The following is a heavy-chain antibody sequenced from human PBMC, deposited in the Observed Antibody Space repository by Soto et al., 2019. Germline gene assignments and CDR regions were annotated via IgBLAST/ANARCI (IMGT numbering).Heavy chain of an antibody. Sequence: SETLSLTCTVSGGSISSYYWSWIRQPPGKGLEWIGYIYYSGSTNYNPSLKSRVTISVDTSKNQFSLKLSSVTAADTAVYYCAREGYYYDTPQGMDVWGQGTTVTVSS. J-gene: IGHJ6*02. V-gene: IGHV4-59*01. CDR3: AREGYYYDTPQGMDV. D-gene: IGHD3-22*01. CDR1: GGSISSYY. CDR2: IYYSGST.